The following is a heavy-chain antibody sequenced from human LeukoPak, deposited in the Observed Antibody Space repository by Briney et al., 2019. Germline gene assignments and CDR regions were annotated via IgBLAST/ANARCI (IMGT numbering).Heavy chain of an antibody. V-gene: IGHV4-39*01. CDR2: IYYSGST. CDR3: ARRASPVVGDYFGY. J-gene: IGHJ4*02. D-gene: IGHD2-15*01. CDR1: GGSISSSSYY. Sequence: SETLSLTCTVSGGSISSSSYYWGWIRQPPGKGLEWIGSIYYSGSTYYNPPLKSRVTISVDTSKNQFSLKLSSVTAADTAVYYCARRASPVVGDYFGYWGQGTLVTVSS.